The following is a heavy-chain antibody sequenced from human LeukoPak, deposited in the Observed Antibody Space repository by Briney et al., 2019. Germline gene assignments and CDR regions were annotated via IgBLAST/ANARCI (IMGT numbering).Heavy chain of an antibody. J-gene: IGHJ4*02. D-gene: IGHD3-3*01. CDR1: GFTFSSYS. Sequence: GGSLRLSCAASGFTFSSYSMNWVRQAPGKGLEWVSSISSSSSYIYYADSVKGRFTISRDNAKNSLYLQMNSLRAEDTAVYYCARDHSEWLPWLDYWGQGTLVTVSS. CDR3: ARDHSEWLPWLDY. V-gene: IGHV3-21*01. CDR2: ISSSSSYI.